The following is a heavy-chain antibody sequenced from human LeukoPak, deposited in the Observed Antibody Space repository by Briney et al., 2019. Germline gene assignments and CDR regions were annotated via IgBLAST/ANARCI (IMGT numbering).Heavy chain of an antibody. CDR3: ARERAVAGLDY. D-gene: IGHD6-19*01. J-gene: IGHJ4*02. CDR1: GGSFSGYY. CDR2: INHSGST. Sequence: TPSETLSLTCAVYGGSFSGYYWSWIRQPPGKGLEWIGEINHSGSTNYNPSLKSRVTISVDTSKNQFSLKLSSVTAADTAVYYCARERAVAGLDYWGQGTLVTVSS. V-gene: IGHV4-34*01.